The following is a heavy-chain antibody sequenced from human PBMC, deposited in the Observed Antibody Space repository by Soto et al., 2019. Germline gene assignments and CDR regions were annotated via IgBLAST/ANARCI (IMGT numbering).Heavy chain of an antibody. Sequence: QVQLVQSGAEVRKPGSSLRVSCKSSGATFSTTGISWVRQAPGQGLEWMGGIIPLFGTPKYARKFQGRVSITADESTNTGYMELKSLRPDDAAVYYCARAAPVICGGDPCYRLDSSFDSWGQGSLVIVSS. V-gene: IGHV1-69*01. CDR2: IIPLFGTP. J-gene: IGHJ5*01. D-gene: IGHD2-21*02. CDR1: GATFSTTG. CDR3: ARAAPVICGGDPCYRLDSSFDS.